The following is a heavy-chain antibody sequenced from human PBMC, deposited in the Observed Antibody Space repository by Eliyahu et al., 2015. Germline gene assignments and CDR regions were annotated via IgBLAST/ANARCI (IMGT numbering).Heavy chain of an antibody. J-gene: IGHJ4*02. CDR3: ARGNFGMAPNWKRGINIDY. CDR2: IWYDGNYK. Sequence: QVQLVESGGGVVQPGRSLRLSCAASGXXFSXYSXXWVRQAPGKGLGWVAVIWYDGNYKYYADPVKGRFTISRDNSKNTLYLQMNNLRAEDTAVNYCARGNFGMAPNWKRGINIDYWGQGTLVTVSS. CDR1: GXXFSXYS. V-gene: IGHV3-30*01. D-gene: IGHD5-24*01.